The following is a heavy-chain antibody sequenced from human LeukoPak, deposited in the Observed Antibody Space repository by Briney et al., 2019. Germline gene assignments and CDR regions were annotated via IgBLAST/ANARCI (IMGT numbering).Heavy chain of an antibody. D-gene: IGHD1-1*01. Sequence: PGGSLRLSCAASGFTFSSYEMNWVRQAPGKGLEWVSYISSSGSTIYYADSVKGRFTISRDNAKNSLYLQMNSLRAEDTAVYYCAREGTSSYYYYGMDVWGQGTTVTVSS. V-gene: IGHV3-48*03. J-gene: IGHJ6*02. CDR2: ISSSGSTI. CDR1: GFTFSSYE. CDR3: AREGTSSYYYYGMDV.